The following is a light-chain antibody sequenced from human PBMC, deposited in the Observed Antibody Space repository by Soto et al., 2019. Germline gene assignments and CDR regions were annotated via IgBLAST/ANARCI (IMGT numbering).Light chain of an antibody. V-gene: IGKV3-15*01. CDR3: QQYNLRPL. Sequence: LVMTQSPATLSMSPGQSPTLSCRASESVNSNLAWYQQKPGQAPSLLIYGASTRATGIPARFSGSGSGTEFTLTLRSLQSEDFEVYFCQQYNLRPLFGRGTQVDIK. CDR2: GAS. CDR1: ESVNSN. J-gene: IGKJ3*01.